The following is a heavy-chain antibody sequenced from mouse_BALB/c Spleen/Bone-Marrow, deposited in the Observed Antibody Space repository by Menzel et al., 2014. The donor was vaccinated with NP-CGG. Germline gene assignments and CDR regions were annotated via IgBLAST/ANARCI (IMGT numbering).Heavy chain of an antibody. Sequence: QVQLQQSGPELVKPGASVKISCKASGYSFTSYYIHWVKQRPGQGLEWIGWIFPGSGNTKYNEKFKGKATLTADTSSSTAYMQLSSLTSEDSAFYFCARHGNLRNYYAMDYWGQGTSVTVSS. CDR3: ARHGNLRNYYAMDY. CDR1: GYSFTSYY. CDR2: IFPGSGNT. V-gene: IGHV1-66*01. J-gene: IGHJ4*01. D-gene: IGHD2-1*01.